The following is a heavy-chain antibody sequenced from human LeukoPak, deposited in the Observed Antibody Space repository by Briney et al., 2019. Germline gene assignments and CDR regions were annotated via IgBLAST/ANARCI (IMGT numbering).Heavy chain of an antibody. Sequence: ETLSLTCTVSGGSISSSSYYWGWIRQPPGKGLEWVANIKQDGSEKYYVDSVKGRFTISRDNAKNSLYLQMNSLRAEDTAVYYCARRSTNGAYYYYYYMDVWGKGTTVTVSS. CDR2: IKQDGSEK. J-gene: IGHJ6*03. V-gene: IGHV3-7*01. D-gene: IGHD2-8*01. CDR1: GGSISSSSYY. CDR3: ARRSTNGAYYYYYYMDV.